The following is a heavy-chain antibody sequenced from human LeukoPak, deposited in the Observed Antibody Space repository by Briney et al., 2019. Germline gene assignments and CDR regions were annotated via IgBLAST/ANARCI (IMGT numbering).Heavy chain of an antibody. D-gene: IGHD6-13*01. J-gene: IGHJ5*02. CDR3: AREIAAAEGSNWFDP. CDR1: GYTFTSYG. CDR2: ISAYNGNT. Sequence: ASVKVSCKASGYTFTSYGISWVRQAPGQGLEWRGWISAYNGNTNYAQKLQGRVTMTTDTSTSTAYMELRSLRSDDTAVYYCAREIAAAEGSNWFDPWGQGTLVTVSS. V-gene: IGHV1-18*01.